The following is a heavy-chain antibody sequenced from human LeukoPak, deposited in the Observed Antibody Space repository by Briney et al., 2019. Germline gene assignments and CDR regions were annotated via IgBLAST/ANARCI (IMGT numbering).Heavy chain of an antibody. V-gene: IGHV3-48*03. J-gene: IGHJ4*02. CDR2: ISTSGSTK. CDR3: AREKSQTYSGSFGY. CDR1: GFTVSSYE. Sequence: GGSLRLSCAASGFTVSSYEMNWVRQAPGKGLEWLSYISTSGSTKHYADSVKGRFTIYRDNAKNSLYLQMNSLRGEDTAVYYCAREKSQTYSGSFGYWGQGTLVTVSS. D-gene: IGHD1-26*01.